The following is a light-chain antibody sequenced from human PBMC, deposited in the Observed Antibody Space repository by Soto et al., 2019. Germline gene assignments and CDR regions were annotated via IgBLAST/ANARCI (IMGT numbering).Light chain of an antibody. Sequence: DIVMTQSPDSLAESLGERATINCKSSQSVLYDSDNKNHLAWYQLKPGQPPKLLIYWASTRESGVPDRFSGSGSGTDFTLTISSLQAEDVAVYYCQQYYTTPRTFGQGTKVEI. J-gene: IGKJ1*01. V-gene: IGKV4-1*01. CDR1: QSVLYDSDNKNH. CDR3: QQYYTTPRT. CDR2: WAS.